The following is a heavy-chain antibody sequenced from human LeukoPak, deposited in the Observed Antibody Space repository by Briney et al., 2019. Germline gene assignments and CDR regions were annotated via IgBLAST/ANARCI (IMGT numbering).Heavy chain of an antibody. Sequence: GSSVKVSCKASGGTFSSYAISWVRQAPGQGLEWMGWINPNSGGTNYAQKFQGRVTMTRDTSISTAYMELSRLRSDDTAVYYCARDQLGQVTFDYWGQGTLVTVSS. D-gene: IGHD5-24*01. CDR1: GGTFSSYA. V-gene: IGHV1-2*02. J-gene: IGHJ4*02. CDR2: INPNSGGT. CDR3: ARDQLGQVTFDY.